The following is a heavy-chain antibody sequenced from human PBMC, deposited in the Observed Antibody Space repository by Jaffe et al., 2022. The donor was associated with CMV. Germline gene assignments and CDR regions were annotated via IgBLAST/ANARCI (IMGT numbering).Heavy chain of an antibody. D-gene: IGHD3-3*01. J-gene: IGHJ5*02. CDR2: IIPIFGTA. Sequence: QVQLVQSGAEVKKPGSSVKVSCKASGGTFSSYAISWVRQAPGQGLEWMGGIIPIFGTANYAQKFQGRVTITADESTSTAYMELSSLRSEDTAVYYCASNWYYDFWSGYDRPKNWFDPWGQGTLVTVSS. CDR1: GGTFSSYA. CDR3: ASNWYYDFWSGYDRPKNWFDP. V-gene: IGHV1-69*01.